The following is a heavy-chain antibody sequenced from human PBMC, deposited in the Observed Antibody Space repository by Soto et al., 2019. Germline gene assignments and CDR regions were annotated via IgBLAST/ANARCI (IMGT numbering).Heavy chain of an antibody. D-gene: IGHD2-2*01. CDR3: ARGGYCISTSCHGVPFDP. J-gene: IGHJ5*02. CDR2: INAGNGNT. CDR1: GYTFTTYA. Sequence: EASVKVSCKASGYTFTTYAMHWVRQAPGQGLEWMGWINAGNGNTKYSQKFQGRVTITADESTSTAYMELSSLRSEDTAVYYCARGGYCISTSCHGVPFDPWGQGTLVTVSS. V-gene: IGHV1-3*01.